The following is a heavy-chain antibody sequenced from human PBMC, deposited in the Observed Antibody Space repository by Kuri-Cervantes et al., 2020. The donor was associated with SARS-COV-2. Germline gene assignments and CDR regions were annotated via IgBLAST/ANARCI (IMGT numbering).Heavy chain of an antibody. Sequence: GESLKISCAASGFTFSSYWMGWVRQAPGEGLEWVANIDQDGYEEYFVDSVKGRFSISRDNAKNSLFLQMNSLRAEDTAIYFCARPSLNTGSYFPDWGQGTLVTVSS. D-gene: IGHD1-26*01. V-gene: IGHV3-7*03. CDR2: IDQDGYEE. CDR3: ARPSLNTGSYFPD. J-gene: IGHJ4*02. CDR1: GFTFSSYW.